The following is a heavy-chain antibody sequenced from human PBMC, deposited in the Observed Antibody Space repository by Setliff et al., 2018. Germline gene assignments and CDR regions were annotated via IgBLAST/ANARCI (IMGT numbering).Heavy chain of an antibody. Sequence: SETLSLTCIVSGGSINSYYWNWIRQPPGKGLEWIGYIYYSGSTYYNPSLKSRVTISVDTSKNQFSLKLSSVTAADTAVYYCAREDTAMATYYYGMDVWGQGTTVTVSS. V-gene: IGHV4-59*01. CDR1: GGSINSYY. CDR2: IYYSGST. J-gene: IGHJ6*02. D-gene: IGHD5-18*01. CDR3: AREDTAMATYYYGMDV.